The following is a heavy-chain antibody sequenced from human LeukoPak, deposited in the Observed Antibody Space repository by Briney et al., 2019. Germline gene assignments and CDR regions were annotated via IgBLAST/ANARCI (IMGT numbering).Heavy chain of an antibody. CDR1: GGSISSSGYY. J-gene: IGHJ4*02. D-gene: IGHD3-22*01. CDR2: IYYSGST. CDR3: ARGYDSSAYYPFNY. V-gene: IGHV4-39*07. Sequence: SETLSLTCTVSGGSISSSGYYWGWIRQPPGKGLEWIGSIYYSGSTNYNPSLKSRVTISVDTSKNQFSLMLSSVTAADTAVYYCARGYDSSAYYPFNYWGQGTLVTVSS.